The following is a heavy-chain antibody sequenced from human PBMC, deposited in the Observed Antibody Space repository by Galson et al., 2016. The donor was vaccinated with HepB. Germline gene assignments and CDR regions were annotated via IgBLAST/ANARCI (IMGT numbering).Heavy chain of an antibody. CDR1: GFSLSTGGLG. CDR3: ARSGGYCSFDSSCYSFDAFDF. Sequence: PALVKPTQTLTLTCTFPGFSLSTGGLGVGWIRQPPGKALEWLGLIYWDDDKRYSLSLQSRLTITKDTSKNQVVLTMTNMHPVDTATYYCARSGGYCSFDSSCYSFDAFDFWGQGTVVTVSS. V-gene: IGHV2-5*02. D-gene: IGHD2-15*01. CDR2: IYWDDDK. J-gene: IGHJ3*01.